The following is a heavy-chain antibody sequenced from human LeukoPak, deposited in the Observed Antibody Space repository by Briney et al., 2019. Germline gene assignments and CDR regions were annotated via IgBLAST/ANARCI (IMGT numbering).Heavy chain of an antibody. CDR3: ARVALDHYYDSSGYLGTLDY. J-gene: IGHJ4*02. CDR1: GYTFTNYG. Sequence: GASVKVSCKXSGYTFTNYGISWVRQAPGQGLEWMGRINTYNGNTNYAQKFQGRVTMTTDTSTSTAYMELRSLRSDDTAVYYCARVALDHYYDSSGYLGTLDYWGQGTLVTVSS. V-gene: IGHV1-18*01. CDR2: INTYNGNT. D-gene: IGHD3-22*01.